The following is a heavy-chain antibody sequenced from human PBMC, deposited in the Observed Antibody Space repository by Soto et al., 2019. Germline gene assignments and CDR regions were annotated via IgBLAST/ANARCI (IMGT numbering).Heavy chain of an antibody. D-gene: IGHD6-13*01. Sequence: QVQLVQSGAEVKKPGASGKFSSRASGYTFPSYGINGGRQAPGQGLEWMGWISASNGNTNYAQNLQGRVTMTTDTSTNTVYMELRSLRSDDTAVYYCARDARQLDYYFDYWGQGTLVTVSS. CDR2: ISASNGNT. V-gene: IGHV1-18*01. CDR1: GYTFPSYG. CDR3: ARDARQLDYYFDY. J-gene: IGHJ4*02.